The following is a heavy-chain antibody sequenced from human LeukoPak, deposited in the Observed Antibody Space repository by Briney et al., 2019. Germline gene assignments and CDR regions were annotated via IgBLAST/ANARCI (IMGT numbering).Heavy chain of an antibody. CDR3: ARFGSSTWYKGAFDI. D-gene: IGHD6-13*01. CDR1: GGSFSGYY. CDR2: INHSGST. V-gene: IGHV4-34*01. J-gene: IGHJ3*02. Sequence: PSETLSLTCAVYGGSFSGYYWSWIRQPLGKGLEWIGDINHSGSTNYNPSLKSRVTILVDTSKNQFSLNLTSVTAADTAVYYCARFGSSTWYKGAFDIWGQGTMVAVAS.